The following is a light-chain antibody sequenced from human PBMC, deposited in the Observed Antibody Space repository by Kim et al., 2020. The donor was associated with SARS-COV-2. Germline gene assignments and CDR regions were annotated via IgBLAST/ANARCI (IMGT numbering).Light chain of an antibody. CDR2: EEN. J-gene: IGLJ3*02. V-gene: IGLV6-57*02. CDR3: QSYDSSNQV. CDR1: SGSIASNY. Sequence: GKTVTISCTGSSGSIASNYVQWYQQRPGSAPTTVIYEENQRPSGVPDRFSGSIDSSSNSASLTISGLKTEDEADYYCQSYDSSNQVFGGGTQLTVL.